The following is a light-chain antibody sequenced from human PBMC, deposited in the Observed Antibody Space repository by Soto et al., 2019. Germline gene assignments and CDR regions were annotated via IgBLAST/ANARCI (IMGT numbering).Light chain of an antibody. Sequence: DIQMTQSPSSLSASVGDRVTITCRASQGISTYLAWYQQKPGKVPKLLIYAASTLQSGVPSRFSGSGSGTDCTLAISSLQPEDVATYYCQNYYSAPFTFGGGTKGEIK. CDR3: QNYYSAPFT. J-gene: IGKJ4*01. CDR1: QGISTY. V-gene: IGKV1-27*01. CDR2: AAS.